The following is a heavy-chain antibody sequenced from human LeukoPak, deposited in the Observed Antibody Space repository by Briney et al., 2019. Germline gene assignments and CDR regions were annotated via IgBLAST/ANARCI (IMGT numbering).Heavy chain of an antibody. V-gene: IGHV3-7*03. D-gene: IGHD6-19*01. CDR3: ARDVSNSGWYEGTFDV. CDR2: INQDGTEK. J-gene: IGHJ3*01. CDR1: GFIFSNYW. Sequence: GGSLRLSCEGSGFIFSNYWMSWVRQAPGKGLDWVANINQDGTEKYYAQSVRGRFTISRDNAKNLLYLQVNSLRAEDTAVYYCARDVSNSGWYEGTFDVWGQGTMVTVSS.